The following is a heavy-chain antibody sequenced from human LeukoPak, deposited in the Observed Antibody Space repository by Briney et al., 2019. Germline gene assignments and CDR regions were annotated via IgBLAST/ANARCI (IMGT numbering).Heavy chain of an antibody. Sequence: SETLSLTCAVYGGSFSGYYWSWIRQPPGKGLEWIGEINHSGSTNYNPSLKSRVTISVDTSKNQFPLKLSSVTAADTAVYYCARGRRRYNGSWSQGTLVTVSS. CDR1: GGSFSGYY. D-gene: IGHD3-10*01. J-gene: IGHJ5*02. CDR3: ARGRRRYNGS. V-gene: IGHV4-34*01. CDR2: INHSGST.